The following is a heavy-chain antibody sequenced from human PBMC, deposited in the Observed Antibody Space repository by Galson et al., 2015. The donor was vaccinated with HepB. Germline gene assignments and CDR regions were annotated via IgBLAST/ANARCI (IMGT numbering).Heavy chain of an antibody. V-gene: IGHV4-59*01. CDR3: ARTPMVRGVNYYYYGMDV. D-gene: IGHD3-10*01. Sequence: ETLSLTCTVSGGSISSYYWSWIRQPPGKGLEWIGYIYYSGSTNYNPSLKSRVTISVDTSKNQFSLKLSSVTAADTAVYYCARTPMVRGVNYYYYGMDVWGKGTTVIVSS. J-gene: IGHJ6*04. CDR1: GGSISSYY. CDR2: IYYSGST.